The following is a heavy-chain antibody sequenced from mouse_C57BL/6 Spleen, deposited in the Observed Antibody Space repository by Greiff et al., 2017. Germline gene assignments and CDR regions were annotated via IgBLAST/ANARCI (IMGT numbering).Heavy chain of an antibody. CDR3: ARQFTTVVDWYFDV. V-gene: IGHV5-12*01. Sequence: EVKLVESGGGLVQPGGSLKLSCAASGFTFSDYYMYWVRQTPEKRLEWVAYISNGGGSTYYPDTVKGRFTISRDNAKNTLYLQMSRLKSEHTAMYYCARQFTTVVDWYFDVWGTGTTVTVSS. D-gene: IGHD1-1*01. CDR2: ISNGGGST. J-gene: IGHJ1*03. CDR1: GFTFSDYY.